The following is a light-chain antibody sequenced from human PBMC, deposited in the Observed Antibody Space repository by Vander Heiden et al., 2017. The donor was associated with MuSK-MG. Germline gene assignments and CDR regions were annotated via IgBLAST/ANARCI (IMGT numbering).Light chain of an antibody. CDR2: EVT. J-gene: IGLJ2*01. CDR1: SSDVGGYNY. CDR3: SSYTSSTTRV. V-gene: IGLV2-14*01. Sequence: QSALTQPASVSGSPGQSITISCTGTSSDVGGYNYVSWYQQYPGKAPKLMIYEVTNRPSGVSNRFSGSKSGNTASLTISGLQAEDEADYYCSSYTSSTTRVFGGGTKLNVL.